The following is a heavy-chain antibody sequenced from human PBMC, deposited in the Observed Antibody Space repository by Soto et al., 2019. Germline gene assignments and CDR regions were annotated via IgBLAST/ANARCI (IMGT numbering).Heavy chain of an antibody. Sequence: QITLKESGPTLVKPTQTLTLTCTFSGFSLSNNGVGVGWIRQPPGKALEWLALIFWDDDKKYSQSLMSRLTITKDPSKNQVVLTMTNMDPVDTATYYCAHSAQWLEYFDYWGQGTLVTVSS. V-gene: IGHV2-5*02. CDR1: GFSLSNNGVG. CDR3: AHSAQWLEYFDY. J-gene: IGHJ4*02. CDR2: IFWDDDK. D-gene: IGHD6-19*01.